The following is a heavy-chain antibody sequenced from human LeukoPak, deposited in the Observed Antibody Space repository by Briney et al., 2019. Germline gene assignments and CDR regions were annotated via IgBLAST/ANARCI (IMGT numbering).Heavy chain of an antibody. D-gene: IGHD3-22*01. Sequence: GGSLRLSCAASGFTFSSYGMHWVRQAPGKGLEGVAVIWYDGSNKYYADSVKGRFTISRDNSKNTLYLQMNSLRAEDTAVYYCAKLKYYYDSSGYYDYWGQGTLVTVSS. CDR2: IWYDGSNK. CDR1: GFTFSSYG. V-gene: IGHV3-33*06. CDR3: AKLKYYYDSSGYYDY. J-gene: IGHJ4*02.